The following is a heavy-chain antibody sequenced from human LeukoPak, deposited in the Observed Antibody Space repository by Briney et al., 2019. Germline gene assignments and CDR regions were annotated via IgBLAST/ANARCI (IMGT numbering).Heavy chain of an antibody. Sequence: PGGSLRLSCAASGFTFSRYWMSWVRQAPGKGLEWVANIKQDGSEDNHVGSVKGRFTISRDNAKNSLFLQTSSLRAEDTAVYYCARDYDSSGYDSRLDSRGQGTLVTVSS. CDR3: ARDYDSSGYDSRLDS. J-gene: IGHJ4*02. CDR2: IKQDGSED. D-gene: IGHD3-22*01. CDR1: GFTFSRYW. V-gene: IGHV3-7*01.